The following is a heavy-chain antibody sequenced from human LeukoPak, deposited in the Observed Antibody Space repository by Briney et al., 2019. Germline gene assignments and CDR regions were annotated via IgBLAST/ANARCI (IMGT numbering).Heavy chain of an antibody. CDR3: AKLDTGYFDY. CDR1: GFAFPNCA. J-gene: IGHJ4*02. D-gene: IGHD3-10*01. CDR2: ISGSGGST. V-gene: IGHV3-23*01. Sequence: PGGSLRLSCAASGFAFPNCAMTWVRRAPGKGLEWVSAISGSGGSTYYADSVKGRFTISRDNSKNTLYLQMNSLRAEDTAVYYCAKLDTGYFDYWGQGTLVTVSS.